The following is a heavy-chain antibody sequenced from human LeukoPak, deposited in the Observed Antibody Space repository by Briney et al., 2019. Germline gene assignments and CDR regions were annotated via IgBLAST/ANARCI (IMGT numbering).Heavy chain of an antibody. J-gene: IGHJ4*02. Sequence: GGSLRLSCAASGFTFSSYAMHWVRQAPGKGLEWVAVISYDGSNKYYADSVKGRFTISRDNSKNTLYPQMNSLRAEDTAVYYCARDHLKADTAMVRFAFDYWGQGTLVTVSS. CDR1: GFTFSSYA. V-gene: IGHV3-30*04. CDR2: ISYDGSNK. CDR3: ARDHLKADTAMVRFAFDY. D-gene: IGHD5-18*01.